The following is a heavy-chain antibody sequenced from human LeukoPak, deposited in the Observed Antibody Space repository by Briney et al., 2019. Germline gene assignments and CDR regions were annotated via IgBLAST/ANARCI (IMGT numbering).Heavy chain of an antibody. J-gene: IGHJ4*02. D-gene: IGHD3-22*01. V-gene: IGHV3-23*01. CDR3: AKDLDYYDSSGYHRNFDY. CDR1: GFTFSSYA. Sequence: AGGSLRLSCAASGFTFSSYAMSWVRQAPGKGLEWVSAISGSGGSTYYADSVKGRFTISRDNSKNTLYLQMNSLRAEDTAVYYCAKDLDYYDSSGYHRNFDYWGQGTLVTVSS. CDR2: ISGSGGST.